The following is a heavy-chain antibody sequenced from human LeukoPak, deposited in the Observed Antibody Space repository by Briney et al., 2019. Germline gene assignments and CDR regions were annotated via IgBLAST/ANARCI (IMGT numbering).Heavy chain of an antibody. CDR1: GGSISSYY. V-gene: IGHV4-59*01. Sequence: SETLSLTCTVSGGSISSYYCSWIRHPPINALKWIGYIYYSGSTNYNPSLKSRVTISVDTSKNQFSLKLSSVTAADTAVYYCARDSDYYDSSGYYDYWGQGTLVTVSS. D-gene: IGHD3-22*01. CDR3: ARDSDYYDSSGYYDY. J-gene: IGHJ4*02. CDR2: IYYSGST.